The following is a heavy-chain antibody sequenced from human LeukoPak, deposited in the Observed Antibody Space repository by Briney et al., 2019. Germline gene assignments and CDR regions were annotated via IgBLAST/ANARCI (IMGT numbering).Heavy chain of an antibody. CDR3: AREDGYCSGGNCYSYFVS. J-gene: IGHJ4*02. D-gene: IGHD2-15*01. V-gene: IGHV3-7*01. Sequence: GGSLRLSCAASGFTFSTYWMSWVRQAPGKGLEWVAFIRKRGIETNYVDSVKGRFTITRDNARNSLFLQMNSLRAEDTAVYYCAREDGYCSGGNCYSYFVSWGQGTLVTVSS. CDR2: IRKRGIET. CDR1: GFTFSTYW.